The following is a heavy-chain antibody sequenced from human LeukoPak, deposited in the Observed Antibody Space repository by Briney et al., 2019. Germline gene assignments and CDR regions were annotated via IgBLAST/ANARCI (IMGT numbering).Heavy chain of an antibody. J-gene: IGHJ4*02. CDR1: GFTFSSYA. D-gene: IGHD5-18*01. V-gene: IGHV3-30-3*01. Sequence: GGSLRLSCAASGFTFSSYAMHWVRQAPGKGLEWVAVISYDGSNKYYADSVKGRFTISRDNSKNTLYLQMNSLRAEDTAVYYCARTYTAMAPFDYWGQGTLVTVSS. CDR2: ISYDGSNK. CDR3: ARTYTAMAPFDY.